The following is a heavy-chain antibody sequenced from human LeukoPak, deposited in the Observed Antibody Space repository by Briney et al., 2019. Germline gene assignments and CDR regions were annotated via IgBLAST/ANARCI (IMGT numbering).Heavy chain of an antibody. CDR2: IKPDGSET. J-gene: IGHJ5*01. Sequence: GGSLRPSCAASGSTFSAIWMSWFRPAPGMGRGWVAHIKPDGSETYYVDSVKGRFTISRDNAKNSVYLQMHSLRAEDTAVYYCATAVSVAGDSWGQGTLVTVSS. CDR3: ATAVSVAGDS. V-gene: IGHV3-7*01. CDR1: GSTFSAIW. D-gene: IGHD6-19*01.